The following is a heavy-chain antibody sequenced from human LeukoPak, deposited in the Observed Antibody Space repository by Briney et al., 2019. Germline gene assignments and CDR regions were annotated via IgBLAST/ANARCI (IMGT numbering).Heavy chain of an antibody. CDR2: SRNKANSHTT. V-gene: IGHV3-72*01. CDR3: VRGRNGFDY. CDR1: GFIFSDHY. Sequence: GGSLRLSCVASGFIFSDHYMDWVRQAPGKGLEWVGRSRNKANSHTTEYAASVKGRFTVSRDNSKNSLYLQMNSLKTEDTAVYYCVRGRNGFDYWGPGTLVTVSS. D-gene: IGHD2-8*01. J-gene: IGHJ4*02.